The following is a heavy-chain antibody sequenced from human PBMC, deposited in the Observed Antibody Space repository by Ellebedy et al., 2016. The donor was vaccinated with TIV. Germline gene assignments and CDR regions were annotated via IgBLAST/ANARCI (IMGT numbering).Heavy chain of an antibody. CDR3: ARLSFGVVINGIYYYGMDV. D-gene: IGHD3-3*01. J-gene: IGHJ6*02. V-gene: IGHV1-69*06. CDR1: GGTFSSYA. CDR2: IIPIFGTA. Sequence: SVKVSCXASGGTFSSYAISWVRQAPGQGLEWMGGIIPIFGTANYAQKFQGRVTITADKSTSTAYMELSSLRSEDTAVYYCARLSFGVVINGIYYYGMDVWGQGTTVTVSS.